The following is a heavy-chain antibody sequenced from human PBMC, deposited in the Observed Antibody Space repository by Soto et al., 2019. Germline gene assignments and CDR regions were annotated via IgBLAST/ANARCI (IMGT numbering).Heavy chain of an antibody. CDR2: ISGFNGAT. CDR3: AKDAYYGSSGFYYYFDY. J-gene: IGHJ4*02. V-gene: IGHV1-18*01. CDR1: CFRASRLC. D-gene: IGHD3-22*01. Sequence: TISSGASCFRASRLCMRWVGQAPGQRLEWMGWISGFNGATNYAQKFQDRISMTTDTAKTTAYLELRSLRSEDTAVYYCAKDAYYGSSGFYYYFDYWGQGTLVNFSS.